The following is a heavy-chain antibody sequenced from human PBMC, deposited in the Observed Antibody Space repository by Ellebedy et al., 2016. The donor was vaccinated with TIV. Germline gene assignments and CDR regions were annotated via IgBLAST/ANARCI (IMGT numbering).Heavy chain of an antibody. J-gene: IGHJ4*02. Sequence: GESLKISCVVSGFTVGTNYLSWVRLAPGKGLEWVSVIYSGGETYYADSAKGRFTLSRDLTRNTVYLHMRRLRDEDAAVYFCARGLRGFNYAYFDYWGQGTEVAVSS. D-gene: IGHD3-16*01. CDR3: ARGLRGFNYAYFDY. CDR2: IYSGGET. CDR1: GFTVGTNY. V-gene: IGHV3-53*01.